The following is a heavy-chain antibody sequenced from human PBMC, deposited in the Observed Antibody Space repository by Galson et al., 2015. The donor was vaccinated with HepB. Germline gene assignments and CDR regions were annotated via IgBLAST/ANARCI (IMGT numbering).Heavy chain of an antibody. D-gene: IGHD6-19*01. CDR2: INPNSGGT. CDR1: GYTFTGYY. J-gene: IGHJ6*02. CDR3: ARAPVAGSRYYYYYGMDV. Sequence: SVKVSCKASGYTFTGYYMHWVRQAPGQGLEWMGWINPNSGGTNYAQKFQGWVTMTRDTSISTAYMELSRLRSDDTAVYYCARAPVAGSRYYYYYGMDVWGQGTTVTVSS. V-gene: IGHV1-2*04.